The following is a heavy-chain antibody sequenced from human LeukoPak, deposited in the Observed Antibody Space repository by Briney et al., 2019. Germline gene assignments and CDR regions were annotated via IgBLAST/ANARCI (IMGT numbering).Heavy chain of an antibody. CDR2: IYTSGST. CDR1: GGSISSYY. CDR3: AREIAAAGSDYYYYMDV. D-gene: IGHD6-13*01. J-gene: IGHJ6*03. Sequence: TSETLSLTCTVSGGSISSYYWSWIRQPAGKGLEWIGRIYTSGSTNYNPSLKSRVTMSVDTSKNQFSLKLSSVTAADTAVYYCAREIAAAGSDYYYYMDVWGKGTTVTISS. V-gene: IGHV4-4*07.